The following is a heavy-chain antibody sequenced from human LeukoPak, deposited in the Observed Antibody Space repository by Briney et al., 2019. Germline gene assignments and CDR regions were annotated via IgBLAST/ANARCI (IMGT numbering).Heavy chain of an antibody. Sequence: SETLSLTCAVSGGSISSGSYSWSLIRQPPGKGLEWIGYMHHSGSTYYNPSLKSPVTISVYKSKNQFSLELSSVTAADTAVYYCAKHGVSPDAFYVWGQGTMVTVAS. CDR2: MHHSGST. D-gene: IGHD2-8*01. V-gene: IGHV4-30-2*01. J-gene: IGHJ3*01. CDR1: GGSISSGSYS. CDR3: AKHGVSPDAFYV.